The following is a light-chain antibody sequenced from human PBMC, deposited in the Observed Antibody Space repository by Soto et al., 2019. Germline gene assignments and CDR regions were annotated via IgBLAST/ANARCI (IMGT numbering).Light chain of an antibody. CDR1: QSVSSN. CDR3: QQYNNWPSHIT. CDR2: GAS. J-gene: IGKJ3*01. V-gene: IGKV3-15*01. Sequence: EIVMTQSPATLSVSPGERATLSCRARQSVSSNLAWYQPKPGQAPRLLIYGASTRATGIPARFSGSGSGTDFTLTISSLQSEDFAVYYCQQYNNWPSHITFGPGTKVDIK.